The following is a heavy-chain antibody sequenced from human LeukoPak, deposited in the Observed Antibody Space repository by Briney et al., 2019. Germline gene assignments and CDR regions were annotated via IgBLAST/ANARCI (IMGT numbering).Heavy chain of an antibody. V-gene: IGHV1-8*03. Sequence: ASVKVSCKASGYTFTNFDINWVRQATGQGLEWMGWMNPNTGNAGYAQKFQDRVTITWDASRSTAYMDLSSLRSEDTAVYYCARVGYSNSYDYWGQGTPVTVSS. CDR3: ARVGYSNSYDY. J-gene: IGHJ4*02. D-gene: IGHD4-11*01. CDR1: GYTFTNFD. CDR2: MNPNTGNA.